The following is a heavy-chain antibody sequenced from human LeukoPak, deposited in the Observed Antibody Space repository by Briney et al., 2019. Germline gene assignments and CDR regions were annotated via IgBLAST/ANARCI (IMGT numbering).Heavy chain of an antibody. Sequence: PGGSLRLSCAASGFTFSSYGMHWARQAPGKGLEWVAVIWYDGSNKYYADSVKGRFTISRDNSKNTLYLQMNSLRAEDTAVYYCARDGDNDYGDPLLDYWGQGTLVTVSS. D-gene: IGHD4-17*01. J-gene: IGHJ4*02. CDR2: IWYDGSNK. CDR1: GFTFSSYG. V-gene: IGHV3-33*01. CDR3: ARDGDNDYGDPLLDY.